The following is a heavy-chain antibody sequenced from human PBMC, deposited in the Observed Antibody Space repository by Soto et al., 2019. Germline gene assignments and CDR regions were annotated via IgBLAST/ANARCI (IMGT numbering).Heavy chain of an antibody. Sequence: ASVKVSCKASGYTFTSYDINWVRQATGQGLEWMGWMNPNSGNTGYARKFQGRVTMTRNTSISTAYMELSSLRSEDTAVYYCARRYCTNGVCYGEYYFDYWGQGTLVTVSS. V-gene: IGHV1-8*01. CDR3: ARRYCTNGVCYGEYYFDY. CDR2: MNPNSGNT. CDR1: GYTFTSYD. J-gene: IGHJ4*02. D-gene: IGHD2-8*01.